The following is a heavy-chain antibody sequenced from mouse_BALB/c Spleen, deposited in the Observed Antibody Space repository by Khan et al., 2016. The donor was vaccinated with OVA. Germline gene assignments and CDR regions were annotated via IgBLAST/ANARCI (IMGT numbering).Heavy chain of an antibody. V-gene: IGHV3-8*02. D-gene: IGHD1-1*01. CDR2: ISYSGNT. CDR3: ACELRGFAY. Sequence: VQLQQSGPSLVKPSQALSLTCSVAGDSITSGYWNWIRKFPGNKLEYMGYISYSGNTYYNPSLKSRISITRDTSKSQYYLQLNSVTTEDTATYYCACELRGFAYWGQGTLVTVSA. J-gene: IGHJ3*01. CDR1: GDSITSGY.